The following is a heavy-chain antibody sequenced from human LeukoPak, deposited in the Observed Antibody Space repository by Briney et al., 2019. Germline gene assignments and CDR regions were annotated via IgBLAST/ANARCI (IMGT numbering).Heavy chain of an antibody. V-gene: IGHV3-11*01. J-gene: IGHJ5*02. CDR3: ARSTVTLAWFGEPSASDNWFDP. D-gene: IGHD3-10*01. CDR2: ISSSGSTI. Sequence: GGSLRLSCAASGFTFSDYYMSWIRQAPGKGLEWVSYISSSGSTIYYADSVKGRFTISRDNAKNSLHLQMNSLRAEDTAVYYCARSTVTLAWFGEPSASDNWFDPWGQGTLVTVSS. CDR1: GFTFSDYY.